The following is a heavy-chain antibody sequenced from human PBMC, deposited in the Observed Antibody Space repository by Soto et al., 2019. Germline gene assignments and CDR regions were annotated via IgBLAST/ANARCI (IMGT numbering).Heavy chain of an antibody. CDR3: ARGSGYCSSTCCQLRYYYYYYMDV. Sequence: SETLSLTCAVYGGSFSGYYWSWIRQPPGKGLEWIGEINHSGSTNYNPSLKSRVTISVDTSKNQFSLKLSSVSAADTAVYYCARGSGYCSSTCCQLRYYYYYYMDVWGQGTTVTVSS. V-gene: IGHV4-34*01. D-gene: IGHD2-2*01. J-gene: IGHJ6*03. CDR1: GGSFSGYY. CDR2: INHSGST.